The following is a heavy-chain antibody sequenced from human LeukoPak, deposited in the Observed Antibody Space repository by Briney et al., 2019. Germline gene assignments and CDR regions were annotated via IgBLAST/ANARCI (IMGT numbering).Heavy chain of an antibody. V-gene: IGHV4-4*07. CDR1: GGSLSSYY. J-gene: IGHJ6*03. Sequence: SETLSLTCTVSGGSLSSYYWSWIRQPAGKGLEWIGRIYTSGSTNYNPSLMSRVTMSVDTSKNQFSLKLSSVTAADTAVYYCAREVVVIDYYYYMDVWGKRTTVTISS. D-gene: IGHD2-21*01. CDR2: IYTSGST. CDR3: AREVVVIDYYYYMDV.